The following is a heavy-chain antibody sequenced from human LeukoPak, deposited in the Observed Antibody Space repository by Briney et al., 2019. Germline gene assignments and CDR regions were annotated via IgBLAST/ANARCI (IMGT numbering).Heavy chain of an antibody. CDR1: GFSVSSNY. Sequence: GGSLRLSCAASGFSVSSNYMSWVRQTPGKGLECVSLIYSGGNTYYADSVKGRFTISRDNSKNTLYLQMNSLRAEDTAVYYCAKEKYYYDSSGYYYGDYWGQGTLVTVSS. J-gene: IGHJ4*02. CDR2: IYSGGNT. CDR3: AKEKYYYDSSGYYYGDY. V-gene: IGHV3-53*05. D-gene: IGHD3-22*01.